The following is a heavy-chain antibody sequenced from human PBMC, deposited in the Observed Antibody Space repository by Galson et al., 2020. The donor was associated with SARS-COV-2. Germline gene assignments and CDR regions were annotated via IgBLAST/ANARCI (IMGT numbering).Heavy chain of an antibody. V-gene: IGHV6-1*01. D-gene: IGHD5-18*01. CDR2: TYYRSKWYN. CDR3: ARDQAYSIDY. Sequence: SQTLSLTYAISGDSVSSDNGAWNWIRQSPSRGLEWLGRTYYRSKWYNDYALSVRGRITINPDTSKNQFSLHLNSVTPEDMAVYYCARDQAYSIDYWGQGTLVTVSS. J-gene: IGHJ4*02. CDR1: GDSVSSDNGA.